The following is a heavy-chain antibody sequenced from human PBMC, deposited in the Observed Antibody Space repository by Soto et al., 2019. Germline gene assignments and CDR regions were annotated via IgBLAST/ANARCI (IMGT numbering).Heavy chain of an antibody. CDR2: IYWDDDK. CDR1: GFSLSTSGVG. J-gene: IGHJ6*02. D-gene: IGHD3-3*02. V-gene: IGHV2-5*02. Sequence: SGPTLVNPTQTLTLTCTFSGFSLSTSGVGVGWIRQPPGKALEWLALIYWDDDKRYSPSLKSRLTITKDTSKNQVVLTMTNMDPVDTATYYCAQIPFRTWPNYYYYGMDVWGQGTTVTVSS. CDR3: AQIPFRTWPNYYYYGMDV.